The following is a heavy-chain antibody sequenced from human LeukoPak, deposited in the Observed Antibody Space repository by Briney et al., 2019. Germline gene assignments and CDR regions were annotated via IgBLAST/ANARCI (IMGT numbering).Heavy chain of an antibody. CDR2: ISGSGGST. CDR3: AKARRITMIVVVIPFDY. Sequence: GGSLRLSCAASGFTFSSYAMSWVRQAPGKGLEWVLAISGSGGSTYYADSVKGRFTISRDNSKNTLYLQMNSLRAEDTAVYYCAKARRITMIVVVIPFDYWGQGTLVTVSS. J-gene: IGHJ4*02. D-gene: IGHD3-22*01. V-gene: IGHV3-23*01. CDR1: GFTFSSYA.